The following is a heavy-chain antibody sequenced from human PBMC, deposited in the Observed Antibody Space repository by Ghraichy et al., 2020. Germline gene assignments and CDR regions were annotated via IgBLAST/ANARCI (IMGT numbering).Heavy chain of an antibody. D-gene: IGHD3-10*01. CDR2: ISRSSHYI. CDR3: ARDPQLYYSGTFDY. Sequence: GGSLRLSCAASGFTFSSYSLNWVRQAPGKGLEWVSSISRSSHYIYYADSVKGQFTISRDNAKNSLYLQMNSLTAEDTALYYCARDPQLYYSGTFDYWGQGTLVTVYS. V-gene: IGHV3-21*01. J-gene: IGHJ4*02. CDR1: GFTFSSYS.